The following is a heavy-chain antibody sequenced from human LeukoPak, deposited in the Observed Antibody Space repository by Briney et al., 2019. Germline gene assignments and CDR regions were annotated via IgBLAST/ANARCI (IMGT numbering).Heavy chain of an antibody. CDR1: GFTFSSYG. D-gene: IGHD3-10*02. CDR2: ISYDGSNN. V-gene: IGHV3-30*18. Sequence: GGSLRLSCAASGFTFSSYGMHWVRQAPGKGLEWVAVISYDGSNNYYADSVKGRFTISRDNAKSSVYLQMTSLRAEDTAVYYCAKEACSGINCIYYFMDVWGKGTTVTVSS. J-gene: IGHJ6*03. CDR3: AKEACSGINCIYYFMDV.